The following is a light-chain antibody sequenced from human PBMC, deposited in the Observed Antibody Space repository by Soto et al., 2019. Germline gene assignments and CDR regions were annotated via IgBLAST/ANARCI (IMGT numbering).Light chain of an antibody. V-gene: IGLV1-40*01. Sequence: QSALTQPPSVSGAPGQTITMSCTGSGSNVGASYDVHWYQVLPGAGPRLLIYKNNNRPSGVPDRFSGSKSGTSASLAITGLRAEDEADYSCQSYDNILSGPLFGGGTKLTVL. J-gene: IGLJ3*02. CDR3: QSYDNILSGPL. CDR1: GSNVGASYD. CDR2: KNN.